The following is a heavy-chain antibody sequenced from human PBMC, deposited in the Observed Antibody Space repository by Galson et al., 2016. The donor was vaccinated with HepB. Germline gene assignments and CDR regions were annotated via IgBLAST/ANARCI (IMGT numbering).Heavy chain of an antibody. CDR3: AREAADDFDTSGYFDY. D-gene: IGHD6-25*01. CDR2: IGYSAAHT. V-gene: IGHV3-23*01. CDR1: GFTFSAYA. Sequence: SLRLSCAASGFTFSAYAMSWVRQAPGKGLEWVAGIGYSAAHTYYADSVKGRFTISRDNSKSTLFLQMNGLRVDDTALYYCAREAADDFDTSGYFDYWGQGTLVTVSS. J-gene: IGHJ4*02.